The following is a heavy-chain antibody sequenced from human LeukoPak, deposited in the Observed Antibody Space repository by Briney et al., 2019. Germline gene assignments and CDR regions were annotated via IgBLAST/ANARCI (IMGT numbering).Heavy chain of an antibody. V-gene: IGHV3-23*01. D-gene: IGHD3-16*02. CDR2: ISGSGGST. Sequence: GGTLRLSCAASGFTFSSYGMSWVRQAPGKGLEWVSAISGSGGSTYYADSVKGRFTISRDNSKNTLYLQMNSLRAEDTAVYYCAKDITHYQYYDYVWGSYRGYGFDYWGQGTPVTVSS. J-gene: IGHJ4*02. CDR1: GFTFSSYG. CDR3: AKDITHYQYYDYVWGSYRGYGFDY.